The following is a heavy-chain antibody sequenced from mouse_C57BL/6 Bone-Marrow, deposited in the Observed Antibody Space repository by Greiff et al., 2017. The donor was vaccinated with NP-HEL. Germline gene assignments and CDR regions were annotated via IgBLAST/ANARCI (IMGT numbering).Heavy chain of an antibody. Sequence: QVQLQQPGAELVKPGASVKLSCKASGYTFTSYWMHWVKQRPGQGLEWIGMIHPNSGSTNYNEKFKSKATLTVDKSSSTAYMQLSSLTSEDSAVYYCARLTSNWDDDYWGKGTTLTVSS. CDR1: GYTFTSYW. V-gene: IGHV1-64*01. CDR2: IHPNSGST. J-gene: IGHJ2*01. D-gene: IGHD4-1*01. CDR3: ARLTSNWDDDY.